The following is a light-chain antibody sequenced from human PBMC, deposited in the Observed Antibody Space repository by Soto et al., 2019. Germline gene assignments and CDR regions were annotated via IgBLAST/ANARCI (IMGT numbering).Light chain of an antibody. CDR1: QSISNY. V-gene: IGKV1-27*01. CDR2: AAS. CDR3: QKYNSAPRT. J-gene: IGKJ1*01. Sequence: DIQMTQSPSSLSASVGDRVTITCRASQSISNYLAWYQQKPGKVPKLLIYAASTLQSGGPSRFSGSGSGTDFTLTISSLQPEDVATYYCQKYNSAPRTFGQGTKVEIK.